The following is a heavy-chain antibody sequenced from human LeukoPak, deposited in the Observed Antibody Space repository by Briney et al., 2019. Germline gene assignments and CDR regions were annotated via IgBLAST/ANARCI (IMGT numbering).Heavy chain of an antibody. D-gene: IGHD2-2*01. CDR3: AKEVGVVPAAMREPTEFDY. V-gene: IGHV3-30*18. CDR2: ISYDGSNK. J-gene: IGHJ4*02. CDR1: GFTFSSYG. Sequence: QPGRSLRLSCAASGFTFSSYGMHWVRQAPGKGLEWVAVISYDGSNKYYADSVKGRFTISRDNSKNTLYLQMNSLRAEDTAVYYCAKEVGVVPAAMREPTEFDYWGQGTLVTVSS.